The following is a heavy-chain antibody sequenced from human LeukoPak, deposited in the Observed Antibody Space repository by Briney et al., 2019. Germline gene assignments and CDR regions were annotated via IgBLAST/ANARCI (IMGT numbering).Heavy chain of an antibody. CDR1: GFTFDDYT. CDR3: AKGKHYYGSGSHFDY. D-gene: IGHD3-10*01. Sequence: SLRLSCAASGFTFDDYTMHWVRQAPGKGLEWVSGISWNSGSIGYADSVKGRFTISRDNAKNSLYLQMNSLRAEDMALYYCAKGKHYYGSGSHFDYWGQGTLVTVSS. J-gene: IGHJ4*02. CDR2: ISWNSGSI. V-gene: IGHV3-9*03.